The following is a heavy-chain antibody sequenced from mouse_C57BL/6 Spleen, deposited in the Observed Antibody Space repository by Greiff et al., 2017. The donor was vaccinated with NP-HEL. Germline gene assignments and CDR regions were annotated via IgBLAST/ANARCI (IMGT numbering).Heavy chain of an antibody. D-gene: IGHD1-1*02. CDR3: ARWYSYYAMDY. CDR2: IDPSDSYT. Sequence: QVQLKQSGAELVMPGASVKLSCKASGYTFTSYWMHWVKQRPGQGLEWIGEIDPSDSYTNYNQKFKGKSTLTVDKSSSTAYMQLSSLTSEDSAVYYCARWYSYYAMDYWGQGTSVTVSS. J-gene: IGHJ4*01. CDR1: GYTFTSYW. V-gene: IGHV1-69*01.